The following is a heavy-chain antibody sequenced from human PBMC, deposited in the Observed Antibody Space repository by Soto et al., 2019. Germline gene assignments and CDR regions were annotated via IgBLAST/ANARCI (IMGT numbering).Heavy chain of an antibody. Sequence: TLSLTCAISGDSVSSNSAAWNWIRQSPSRGLEWLGRTYYRSKWYNDYALSVKSRITINPDTSKNHFSLQLNSVTPDDTAVYYCARHQSGYTSGSSVSWGQGTLVTVYS. CDR1: GDSVSSNSAA. J-gene: IGHJ5*02. CDR2: TYYRSKWYN. V-gene: IGHV6-1*01. D-gene: IGHD6-19*01. CDR3: ARHQSGYTSGSSVS.